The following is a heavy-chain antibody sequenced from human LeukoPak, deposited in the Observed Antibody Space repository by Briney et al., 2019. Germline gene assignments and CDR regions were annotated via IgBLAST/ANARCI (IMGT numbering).Heavy chain of an antibody. CDR2: IYHSGST. D-gene: IGHD6-6*01. J-gene: IGHJ4*02. V-gene: IGHV4-30-2*01. CDR1: GGSISSGGYY. CDR3: ARDSPRLPLFDY. Sequence: SETLSLTCTVSGGSISSGGYYWSWIRQPPGKGLEWIGYIYHSGSTYYNPSLKSRVTISVDRSKNQFSLKLSSVTAADTAVYYCARDSPRLPLFDYWGQGTLVTVSS.